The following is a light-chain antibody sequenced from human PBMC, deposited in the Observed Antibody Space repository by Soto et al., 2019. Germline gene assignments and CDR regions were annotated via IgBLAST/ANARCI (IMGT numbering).Light chain of an antibody. V-gene: IGKV1-5*01. CDR3: QHSGT. Sequence: DIQMTQSPSTLSASVGDRVTITCRASQSISSWLAWYQQKPGKAPNLLIYDASSLESGVPSRFSGSGSGTEFTLTISSLQPDDFANYYCQHSGTFGPGTKVDIK. CDR1: QSISSW. J-gene: IGKJ3*01. CDR2: DAS.